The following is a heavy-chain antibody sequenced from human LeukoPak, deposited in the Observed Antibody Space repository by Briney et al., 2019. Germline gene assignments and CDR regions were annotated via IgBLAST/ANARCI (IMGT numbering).Heavy chain of an antibody. CDR1: GFTFSSYA. D-gene: IGHD2-2*01. CDR2: IWYVGSNK. Sequence: PGGSLRLSCAASGFTFSSYAMHWVRQAPGKGLEWVAVIWYVGSNKYYADSVKGRFTISRDNSKNTLYLQMNSLRAEDTAVYYCARGEIVPAAIQYYFDYWGQGTLVTVSS. CDR3: ARGEIVPAAIQYYFDY. V-gene: IGHV3-33*08. J-gene: IGHJ4*02.